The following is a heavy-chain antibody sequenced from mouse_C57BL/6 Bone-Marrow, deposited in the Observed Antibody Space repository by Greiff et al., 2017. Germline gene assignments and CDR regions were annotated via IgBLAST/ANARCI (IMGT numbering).Heavy chain of an antibody. CDR1: GFTFSSYA. CDR3: AREGGYYGSSPLFDY. D-gene: IGHD1-1*01. Sequence: EVQGVESGGGLVKPGGSLKLSCAASGFTFSSYAMSWVRQTPEKRLEWVATISDGGSYTYYPDNVKGRFTISRDNAKNNLYLQMSHLKSEDTAMYYCAREGGYYGSSPLFDYWGQGTTLTVSS. V-gene: IGHV5-4*01. J-gene: IGHJ2*01. CDR2: ISDGGSYT.